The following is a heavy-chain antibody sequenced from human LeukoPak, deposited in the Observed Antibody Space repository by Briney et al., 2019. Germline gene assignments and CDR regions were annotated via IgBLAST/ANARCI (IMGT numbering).Heavy chain of an antibody. J-gene: IGHJ4*02. Sequence: GESLKISCKGSGYSFSNYWIGWVRQMPGKGLEWMGIIYPGDSDTRYSPSFQGQVTISADKSISTAYLQWSSLEASDTAMYYCARLRGDSSGYYYYFDYWGQGTLVTVPS. CDR3: ARLRGDSSGYYYYFDY. CDR1: GYSFSNYW. CDR2: IYPGDSDT. D-gene: IGHD3-22*01. V-gene: IGHV5-51*01.